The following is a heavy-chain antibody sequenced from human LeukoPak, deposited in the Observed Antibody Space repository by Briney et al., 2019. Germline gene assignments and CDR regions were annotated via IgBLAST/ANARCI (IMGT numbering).Heavy chain of an antibody. Sequence: ASVKVSCKASGYTFTSYGVSWVRQAPGQGLEWMGWISAYNGNTNYAQKLQGRVTMTTDTSTGTAYMKLRSLRSDDTAVYYCARGQQLAFAFDIWGQGTMVTVSS. CDR2: ISAYNGNT. CDR1: GYTFTSYG. V-gene: IGHV1-18*01. CDR3: ARGQQLAFAFDI. J-gene: IGHJ3*02. D-gene: IGHD6-13*01.